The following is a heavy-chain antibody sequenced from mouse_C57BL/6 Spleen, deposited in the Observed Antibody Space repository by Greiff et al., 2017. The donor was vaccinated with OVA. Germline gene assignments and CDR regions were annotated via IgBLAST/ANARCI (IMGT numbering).Heavy chain of an antibody. D-gene: IGHD4-1*01. CDR1: GYTFTSYW. CDR3: ARSLMGRYFDY. J-gene: IGHJ2*01. V-gene: IGHV1-61*01. Sequence: QVQLQQPGAELVRPGSSVKLSCTASGYTFTSYWMDWVKQRPGQGLEWIGNIYPSDSETHYHQKFKDKATLTVDKSSSTAYMQLSSLTSEDSAVYYYARSLMGRYFDYWGQGTTLTVSS. CDR2: IYPSDSET.